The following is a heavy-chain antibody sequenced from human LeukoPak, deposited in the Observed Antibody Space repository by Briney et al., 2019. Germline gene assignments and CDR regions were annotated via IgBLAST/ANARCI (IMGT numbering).Heavy chain of an antibody. CDR1: GGSISSGSYY. CDR3: ARDLHGGPDWYFDL. J-gene: IGHJ2*01. D-gene: IGHD6-25*01. CDR2: IYTSGST. V-gene: IGHV4-61*02. Sequence: SETLSLTCTVSGGSISSGSYYWSWTRQPAGKGLEWIGRIYTSGSTNYNPSLKSRVTISVDTSKNQFSLKLSSVTAADTAVYYCARDLHGGPDWYFDLWGRGTLVTVSS.